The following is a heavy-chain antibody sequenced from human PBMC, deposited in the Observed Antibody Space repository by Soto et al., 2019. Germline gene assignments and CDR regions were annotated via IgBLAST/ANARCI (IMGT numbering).Heavy chain of an antibody. CDR3: GRNGYDTSNHHFDP. CDR1: GGSVRGYY. Sequence: PSETLSLTCAVYGGSVRGYYWSWIRQPPGKGLEWIGEINDSGSTKYNPSLKSRVTISVDTSKNQFSLSLGSVTAADTAVYFCGRNGYDTSNHHFDPWRQGNVVTSPQ. D-gene: IGHD3-22*01. V-gene: IGHV4-34*01. CDR2: INDSGST. J-gene: IGHJ5*02.